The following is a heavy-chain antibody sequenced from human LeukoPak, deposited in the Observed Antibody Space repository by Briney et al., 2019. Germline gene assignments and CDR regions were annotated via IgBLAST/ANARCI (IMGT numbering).Heavy chain of an antibody. J-gene: IGHJ4*02. CDR3: AQTYCGGDCYPVPYYFDY. Sequence: SVKVSCKASGGTFSSYAISWVRQAPGQGLEWMGGIIPIFGTANYAQKFQGGVTITADESTSTAYMELSSLRSEDTAVYYCAQTYCGGDCYPVPYYFDYWGQGTLVTVSS. V-gene: IGHV1-69*13. D-gene: IGHD2-21*02. CDR1: GGTFSSYA. CDR2: IIPIFGTA.